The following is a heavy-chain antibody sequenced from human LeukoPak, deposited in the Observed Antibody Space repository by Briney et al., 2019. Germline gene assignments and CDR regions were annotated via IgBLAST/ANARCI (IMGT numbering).Heavy chain of an antibody. Sequence: ASVKVSCKASGYTFTSYYMHWVRQAPGQGLEWMGIINPSGGSTSYAQKFQGRVTMTRDTSTSTVYMELSSLRSEDTAVYYCARDKGLAVAGTGGWFDPWGQGTLVTVSS. CDR3: ARDKGLAVAGTGGWFDP. J-gene: IGHJ5*02. CDR2: INPSGGST. CDR1: GYTFTSYY. V-gene: IGHV1-46*01. D-gene: IGHD6-19*01.